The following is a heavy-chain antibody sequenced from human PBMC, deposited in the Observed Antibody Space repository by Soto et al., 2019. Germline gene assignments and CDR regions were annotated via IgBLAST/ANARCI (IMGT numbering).Heavy chain of an antibody. CDR1: GYTFTGYY. CDR2: INPNSGGT. D-gene: IGHD6-6*01. V-gene: IGHV1-2*04. CDR3: ARGSIAARPQAYYLSY. J-gene: IGHJ4*02. Sequence: ASVKVSCKASGYTFTGYYMHWVRQAAGQGLEWMGWINPNSGGTNYAQKFQGWVTMTRDTSISTAYMELSRLRSDDTAGYYCARGSIAARPQAYYLSYWGQGTLVTVSS.